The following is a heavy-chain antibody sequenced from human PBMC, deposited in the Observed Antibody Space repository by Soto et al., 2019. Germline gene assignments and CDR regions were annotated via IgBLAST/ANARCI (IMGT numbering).Heavy chain of an antibody. CDR3: ATGYDIITH. J-gene: IGHJ4*02. Sequence: GGSLRLSCAASGFTFSGSAMHWVRQTSGKGLEWVGRIRSKPNNYATAYAASVKGRFTISRDDSKKTAYLQMNSLETEDTAVYYCATGYDIITHWGQGTPNIVSS. CDR1: GFTFSGSA. CDR2: IRSKPNNYAT. D-gene: IGHD3-22*01. V-gene: IGHV3-73*01.